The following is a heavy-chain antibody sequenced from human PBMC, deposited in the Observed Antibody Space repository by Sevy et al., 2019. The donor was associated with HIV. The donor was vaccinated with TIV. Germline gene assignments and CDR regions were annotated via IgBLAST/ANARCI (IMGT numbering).Heavy chain of an antibody. V-gene: IGHV3-30*18. Sequence: GSLRLSCAGSGFTFRSYGIHWVRQSPGKGLEWVAFISFDGRNTYSADSVKGRFTVSRDNSNNAVYLQMNNLGTEDTAMYYCAKDILGDNSPWFFFDYWGQGTQVTVSS. J-gene: IGHJ4*02. CDR3: AKDILGDNSPWFFFDY. CDR1: GFTFRSYG. D-gene: IGHD3-9*01. CDR2: ISFDGRNT.